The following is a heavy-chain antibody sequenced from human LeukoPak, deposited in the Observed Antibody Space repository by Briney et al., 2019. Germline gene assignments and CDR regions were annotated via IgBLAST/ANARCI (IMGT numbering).Heavy chain of an antibody. CDR3: ARGLGCSGGSCYSTYYYYGMDV. Sequence: SETLSLTCTVSGGSINNTLFYWGWIRQPPGKGLEWIGEINHSGSTNYNPSLKSRVTISVDTSKNQFSLKLSSVTAADTAVYYCARGLGCSGGSCYSTYYYYGMDVWGQGTMVTVSS. J-gene: IGHJ6*02. D-gene: IGHD2-15*01. CDR2: INHSGST. CDR1: GGSINNTLFY. V-gene: IGHV4-39*07.